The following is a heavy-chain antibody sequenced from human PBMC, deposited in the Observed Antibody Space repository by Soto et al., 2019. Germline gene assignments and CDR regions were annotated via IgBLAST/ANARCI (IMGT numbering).Heavy chain of an antibody. D-gene: IGHD3-9*01. V-gene: IGHV3-11*05. J-gene: IGHJ4*02. CDR3: ARTAYDILTGYRPYYFDY. Sequence: QVQLVESGGGLVKPGGSLRLSCAASGFTFSDYYMSWIRQAPGKGLEWVSYISSSSSYTNYADSVKGRFTISRDNAKNSLYLQMNSLRAEETAVYYCARTAYDILTGYRPYYFDYWGQGTLVTVSS. CDR2: ISSSSSYT. CDR1: GFTFSDYY.